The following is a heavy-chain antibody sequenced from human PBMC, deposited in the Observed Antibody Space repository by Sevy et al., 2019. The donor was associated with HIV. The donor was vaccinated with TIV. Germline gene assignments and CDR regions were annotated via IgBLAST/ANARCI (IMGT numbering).Heavy chain of an antibody. CDR2: YDPEDGET. Sequence: ASVKVSCKVSGYTLTELSMHWVRQAPGKGLEWMGSYDPEDGETIYAQKFQGRGTMTEDTFKDTAYMELSSLRYEDAAVYYCATTKDYYDSSGSPFDYWGQGTLVTVSS. J-gene: IGHJ4*02. CDR1: GYTLTELS. V-gene: IGHV1-24*01. CDR3: ATTKDYYDSSGSPFDY. D-gene: IGHD3-22*01.